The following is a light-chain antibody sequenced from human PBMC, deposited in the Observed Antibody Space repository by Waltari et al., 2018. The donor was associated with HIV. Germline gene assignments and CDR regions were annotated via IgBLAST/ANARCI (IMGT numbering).Light chain of an antibody. CDR1: QSVLYNSNSKNY. J-gene: IGKJ3*01. Sequence: DIVLTQSPDSLAVSLGERATINCKASQSVLYNSNSKNYLSWYQQRPGQPPKLLIYWASTRESGVPDRFSGSGSGTDFTLTISSLEAEDVAVYYCQQYFGSPFTFGPGTKVEIK. CDR3: QQYFGSPFT. CDR2: WAS. V-gene: IGKV4-1*01.